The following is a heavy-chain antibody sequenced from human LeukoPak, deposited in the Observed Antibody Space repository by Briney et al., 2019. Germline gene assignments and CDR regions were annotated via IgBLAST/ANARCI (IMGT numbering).Heavy chain of an antibody. CDR2: INAGNGNT. D-gene: IGHD2-15*01. V-gene: IGHV1-3*01. Sequence: ASVTVSCMASGYTFTSYAMHWVRQAPGQRLEWMGWINAGNGNTKYSQKFQGRVTITRDTSASTAYMELSSLRSEDTAVYYCARERYCSGGSCYSGGVYYYYGMDVWGQGTTVTVSS. CDR1: GYTFTSYA. J-gene: IGHJ6*02. CDR3: ARERYCSGGSCYSGGVYYYYGMDV.